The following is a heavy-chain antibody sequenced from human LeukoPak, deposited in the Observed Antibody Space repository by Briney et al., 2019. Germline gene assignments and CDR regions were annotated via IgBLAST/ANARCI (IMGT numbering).Heavy chain of an antibody. V-gene: IGHV1-69*13. CDR2: NIPIFGTA. CDR3: ARDCSSTSCYAGPPN. D-gene: IGHD2-2*01. Sequence: GASVKVSCKASGGTFSSYAISWVRQAPGQRLEWMGGNIPIFGTANYAQKFQGRVTITADESTSTAYMELSSLRSEDTAVYYCARDCSSTSCYAGPPNWGQGTLVTVSS. CDR1: GGTFSSYA. J-gene: IGHJ4*02.